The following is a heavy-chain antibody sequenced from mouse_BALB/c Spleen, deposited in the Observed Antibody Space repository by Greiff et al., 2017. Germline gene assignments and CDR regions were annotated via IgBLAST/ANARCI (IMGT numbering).Heavy chain of an antibody. J-gene: IGHJ4*01. D-gene: IGHD1-1*01. Sequence: EVQRVESGPGLVKPSQSLSLTCSVTGYSITSGYYWNWIRQFPGNKLEWMGYISYDGSNNYNPSLKNRISITRDTSKNQFFLKLNSVTTEDTATYYCARDPHYYGSSYDYAMDYWGQGTSVTVSS. V-gene: IGHV3-6*02. CDR3: ARDPHYYGSSYDYAMDY. CDR2: ISYDGSN. CDR1: GYSITSGYY.